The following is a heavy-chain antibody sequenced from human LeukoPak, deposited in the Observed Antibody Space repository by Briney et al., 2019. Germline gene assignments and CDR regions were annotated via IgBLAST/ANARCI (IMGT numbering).Heavy chain of an antibody. J-gene: IGHJ3*02. D-gene: IGHD3-22*01. CDR2: IYYSGST. CDR1: GGSISSGDYY. CDR3: ARAPTYYYDSSGSKGAFDI. Sequence: PSETLFLTCTVSGGSISSGDYYWSWIRQPPGKGLEWIGYIYYSGSTYYNPSLKSRVTISVDTSKNQFSLKLSSVTAADTAVYYCARAPTYYYDSSGSKGAFDIWGQGTMVTVSS. V-gene: IGHV4-30-4*01.